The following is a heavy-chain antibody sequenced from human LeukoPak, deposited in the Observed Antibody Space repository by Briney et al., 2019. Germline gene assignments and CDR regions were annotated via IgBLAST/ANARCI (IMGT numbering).Heavy chain of an antibody. V-gene: IGHV3-33*06. D-gene: IGHD6-19*01. CDR3: AKDRSIAVMYYFDY. Sequence: PGRSLRLFCAASGFTFSSYGMHWVRQAPGKGLEWVAVIWYDGSNKYYADSVKGRFTISRDNSKNTLYLQMNSLRAEDTAVYYCAKDRSIAVMYYFDYWGQGTLVTVSS. CDR2: IWYDGSNK. J-gene: IGHJ4*02. CDR1: GFTFSSYG.